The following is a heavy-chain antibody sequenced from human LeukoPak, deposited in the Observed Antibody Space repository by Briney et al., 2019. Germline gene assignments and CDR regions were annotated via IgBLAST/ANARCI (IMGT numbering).Heavy chain of an antibody. CDR2: ISTYDGST. V-gene: IGHV1-18*01. CDR3: ASDRPGRVLGNHNY. J-gene: IGHJ4*02. D-gene: IGHD2-8*02. CDR1: GYTFTTYG. Sequence: ASVKVSCKASGYTFTTYGINWVRQAPGQGLEWMGWISTYDGSTKYTQTLRDRVTMIREISTSTVYIELRSLRSDDTAVYYCASDRPGRVLGNHNYWGQGTLVTVSS.